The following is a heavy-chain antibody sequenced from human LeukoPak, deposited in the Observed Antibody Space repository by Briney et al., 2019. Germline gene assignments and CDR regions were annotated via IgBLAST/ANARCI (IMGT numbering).Heavy chain of an antibody. CDR3: APRGDIEHSYVYGKWFDP. V-gene: IGHV4-34*01. J-gene: IGHJ5*02. CDR2: INLSGSS. D-gene: IGHD5-18*01. Sequence: LETLSLTCAVYGGSFSAYYWTWIRQPPGKGLEWIGEINLSGSSNYNSSLRSRVTISVDTSYKQFSLRLSSVTAADTAVYYCAPRGDIEHSYVYGKWFDPWGQGTRVTVSS. CDR1: GGSFSAYY.